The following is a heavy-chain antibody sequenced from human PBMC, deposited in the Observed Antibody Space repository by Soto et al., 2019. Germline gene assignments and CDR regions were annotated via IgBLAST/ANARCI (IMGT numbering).Heavy chain of an antibody. D-gene: IGHD3-3*01. Sequence: EVQLVQSGAEVKKTGESLKISCQASGYTCSDFWIGWVRQMPGKGLEWIGMVYPGDSETRYSPSFQGQVTISADRSNTTAHLQCSSLQASDTAIYFCARAYGVVIEFDYWGQGTLLTVSS. CDR2: VYPGDSET. J-gene: IGHJ4*02. CDR3: ARAYGVVIEFDY. CDR1: GYTCSDFW. V-gene: IGHV5-51*01.